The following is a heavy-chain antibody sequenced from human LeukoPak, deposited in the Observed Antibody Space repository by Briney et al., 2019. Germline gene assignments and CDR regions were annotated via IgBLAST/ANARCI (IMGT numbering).Heavy chain of an antibody. CDR1: GCTVSSNY. J-gene: IGHJ4*02. Sequence: PGGSLRLSCAASGCTVSSNYMSWVRQAPGKGLEWVSVIYSGGSTYYADYVKGRFTISRDNSKNTLYLQMTRPRAEDTAVYYCARSFASGKIYFDYWGQGTLLTVSS. D-gene: IGHD3-10*01. CDR3: ARSFASGKIYFDY. V-gene: IGHV3-53*01. CDR2: IYSGGST.